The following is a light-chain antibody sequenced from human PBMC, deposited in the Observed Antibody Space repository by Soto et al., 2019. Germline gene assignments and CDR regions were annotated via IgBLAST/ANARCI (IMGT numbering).Light chain of an antibody. CDR1: DSDVGSYKF. Sequence: QSVLTQPASVSGSPGQSITVSCTGTDSDVGSYKFVSWYQQHPGKAPKVIIFEVNRRPSGVSDRFSGSRSGNTASLTISGLQAEDEAEYYCCSYAGSSTYVFGPGTKVTVL. CDR3: CSYAGSSTYV. V-gene: IGLV2-23*02. CDR2: EVN. J-gene: IGLJ1*01.